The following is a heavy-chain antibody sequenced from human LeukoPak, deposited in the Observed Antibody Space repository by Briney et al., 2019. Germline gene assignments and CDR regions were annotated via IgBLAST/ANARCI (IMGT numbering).Heavy chain of an antibody. D-gene: IGHD6-6*01. CDR1: GYTFTDHG. CDR3: ARDLAAARLDF. Sequence: GTSLRLSCAASGYTFTDHGMHWVRQAPGKGLEWVADIWFDGSQQYYADAVKGRFTISRDISKSTLYLQMNSLRAEDTGVYYCARDLAAARLDFRGQGTLVTVSS. CDR2: IWFDGSQQ. V-gene: IGHV3-33*01. J-gene: IGHJ4*02.